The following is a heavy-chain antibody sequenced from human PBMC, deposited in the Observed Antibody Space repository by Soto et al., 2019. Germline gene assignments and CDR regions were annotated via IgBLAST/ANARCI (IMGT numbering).Heavy chain of an antibody. D-gene: IGHD4-17*01. CDR2: IYYSGST. Sequence: SETLSLTCTVSGGSISSYYWSWIRQPPGKGLEWIGYIYYSGSTNYNPSLKSRVTISVDTSKNQFSLKLSSVTAADTAVYYCARAYGNYVFDYWGQGTLVTSPQ. CDR3: ARAYGNYVFDY. V-gene: IGHV4-59*01. CDR1: GGSISSYY. J-gene: IGHJ4*02.